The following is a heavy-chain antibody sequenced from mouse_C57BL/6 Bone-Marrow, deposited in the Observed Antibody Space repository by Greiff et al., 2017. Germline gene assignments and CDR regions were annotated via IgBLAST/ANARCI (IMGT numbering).Heavy chain of an antibody. CDR1: GFSLTSYG. D-gene: IGHD1-1*01. CDR3: AKKTVVAYWYFDV. CDR2: IWRGGST. J-gene: IGHJ1*03. Sequence: VKLVESGPGLVQPSQSLSITCTVSGFSLTSYGVHWVRQSPGKGLEWLGVIWRGGSTDYNAAFMSRLSITKDNSKSQVFFKMNSLQADDTAIYYCAKKTVVAYWYFDVWGTGTTVTVSS. V-gene: IGHV2-5*01.